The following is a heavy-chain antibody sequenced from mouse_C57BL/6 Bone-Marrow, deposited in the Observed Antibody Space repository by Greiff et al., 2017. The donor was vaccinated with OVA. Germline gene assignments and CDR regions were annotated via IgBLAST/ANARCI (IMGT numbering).Heavy chain of an antibody. V-gene: IGHV7-3*01. D-gene: IGHD1-1*01. CDR3: ARYKGRVAVDYFDY. CDR1: GFTFTNYY. J-gene: IGHJ2*01. CDR2: IRNKPNGSTT. Sequence: EVKLVESGGGLVQPGDSLSLSCAASGFTFTNYYMSWVRQPPGKALEWLAFIRNKPNGSTTEYSASVKGRVTISRDNSQSILYLQMNALRAEDSATYYCARYKGRVAVDYFDYWGQGTALTVSS.